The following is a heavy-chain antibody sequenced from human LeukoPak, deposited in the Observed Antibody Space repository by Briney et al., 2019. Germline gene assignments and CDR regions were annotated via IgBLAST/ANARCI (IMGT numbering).Heavy chain of an antibody. CDR1: GYTFTSYY. CDR2: INPSGGST. V-gene: IGHV1-46*01. CDR3: ARDRSAAPTYYYYGMDV. J-gene: IGHJ6*04. Sequence: ASVKVSCKASGYTFTSYYMHWVRQAPGQGLEWMGIINPSGGSTGYAQKFQGRVTMTRDTSTSTVYMELSSLRSEDTAVYYCARDRSAAPTYYYYGMDVWGKGTTVTVSS. D-gene: IGHD2-15*01.